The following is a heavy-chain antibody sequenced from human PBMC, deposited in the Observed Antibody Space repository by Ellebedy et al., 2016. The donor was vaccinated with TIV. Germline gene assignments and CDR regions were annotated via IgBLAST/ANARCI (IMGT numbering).Heavy chain of an antibody. J-gene: IGHJ4*02. V-gene: IGHV1-8*01. D-gene: IGHD3-16*01. Sequence: ASVKVSXXASGYTFTSYDINWVRQATGQGLEWMGWMNPNSGNTGYAQKFQGRVTMTRNTSISTAYMELSSLRSEDTAVYYCAVISTFGGVTVDYWGQGTLVTVSS. CDR2: MNPNSGNT. CDR3: AVISTFGGVTVDY. CDR1: GYTFTSYD.